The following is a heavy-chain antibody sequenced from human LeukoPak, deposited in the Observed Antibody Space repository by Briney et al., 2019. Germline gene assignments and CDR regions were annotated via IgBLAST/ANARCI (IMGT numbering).Heavy chain of an antibody. V-gene: IGHV1-2*02. CDR1: GYTFTGYY. CDR2: INPNSGGT. CDR3: ARDKTAVGSWYNFDY. D-gene: IGHD6-13*01. J-gene: IGHJ4*02. Sequence: ASVEVSCKASGYTFTGYYMHWVRQAPGQGLEWMGWINPNSGGTNYAQKFQGRVTMTRDTSISTAYMELSRLRSDDTAVYYCARDKTAVGSWYNFDYWGQGTLVTVSS.